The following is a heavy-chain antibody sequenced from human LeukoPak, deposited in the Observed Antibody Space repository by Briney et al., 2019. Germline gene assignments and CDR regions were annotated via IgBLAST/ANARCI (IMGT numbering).Heavy chain of an antibody. CDR2: IYYSGGT. J-gene: IGHJ6*03. D-gene: IGHD3-3*01. CDR1: GGSISSHY. Sequence: SETLSLTCTESGGSISSHYWSWIRQPPGKGLGWSGYIYYSGGTNYNPPLKSRVTISVATSKNQFSLKLSSVTAADTAVYYCARVNYDFWSGYYYYYYYYMDVWGKGTTVTVSS. V-gene: IGHV4-59*11. CDR3: ARVNYDFWSGYYYYYYYYMDV.